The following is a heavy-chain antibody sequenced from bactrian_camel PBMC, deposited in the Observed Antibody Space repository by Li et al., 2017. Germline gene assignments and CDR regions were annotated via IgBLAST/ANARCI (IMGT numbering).Heavy chain of an antibody. Sequence: VQLVESGGGSVQAGGSLRPSCAASEGALNSAYIGWFRQVPGKEREAVATIFTADEGVATFFTGGGYTYYADSVKGRFAISRDNAKNTLYLQLNSLKTDDTAMYYCAEGRTAFHGGGYDLTANYRGQGTQVTVS. CDR1: EGALNSAY. CDR3: AEGRTAFHGGGYDLTANY. CDR2: IFTADEGVATFFTGGGYT. J-gene: IGHJ4*01. D-gene: IGHD2*01. V-gene: IGHV3S54*01.